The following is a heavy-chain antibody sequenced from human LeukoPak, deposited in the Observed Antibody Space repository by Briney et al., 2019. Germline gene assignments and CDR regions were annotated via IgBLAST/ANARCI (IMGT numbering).Heavy chain of an antibody. J-gene: IGHJ5*02. CDR2: IYYSGST. V-gene: IGHV4-39*01. CDR1: GGSISSSSYY. D-gene: IGHD1-1*01. Sequence: PSETLSLTCTVSGGSISSSSYYWGWIRQPPGKGLEWIGRIYYSGSTYYNPSLKRQSTISVDTSKNQFSLKLSSVTAADTAVYCCARHPSLEGFDPWGEGTLVTVSS. CDR3: ARHPSLEGFDP.